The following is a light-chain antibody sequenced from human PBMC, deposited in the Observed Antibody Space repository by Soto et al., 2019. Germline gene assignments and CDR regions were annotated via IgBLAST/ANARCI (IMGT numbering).Light chain of an antibody. CDR1: QGISHY. V-gene: IGKV1-17*03. CDR3: LQHNNYPWT. CDR2: DAS. Sequence: DIQMTQSPSAMSASVGDRVTITCRASQGISHYLTWFQQKPGKVPKRLIYDASSLQSGVPSRFSGDVCGTEFTLTIMSLQPEDAATYYCLQHNNYPWTFGHGTRVEIK. J-gene: IGKJ1*01.